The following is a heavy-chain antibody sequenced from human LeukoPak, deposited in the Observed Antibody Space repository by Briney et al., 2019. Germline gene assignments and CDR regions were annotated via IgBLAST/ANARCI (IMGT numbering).Heavy chain of an antibody. V-gene: IGHV3-23*01. CDR2: ISGSGGST. CDR1: GFTFSSYA. CDR3: AKGDDYGDYVGGLFDY. J-gene: IGHJ4*02. Sequence: PGGSLRLSCAASGFTFSSYAMSWVRQAPGKGLEWVSAISGSGGSTYYADSVMGRFTISRDNSKNTLYLQMNSLRAEDTAVYYCAKGDDYGDYVGGLFDYWGQGTLVTVSS. D-gene: IGHD4-17*01.